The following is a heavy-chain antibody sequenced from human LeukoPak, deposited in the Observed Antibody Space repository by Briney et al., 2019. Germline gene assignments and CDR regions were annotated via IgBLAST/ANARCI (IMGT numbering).Heavy chain of an antibody. CDR3: ASSYCGGDCYQGPFDY. J-gene: IGHJ4*02. D-gene: IGHD2-21*02. Sequence: SETLSLTCAVYGGSFSGYYWSWIRQPPGKGLEWIGEINHSGSTNYNPSLKSRVTISVDTSKNQFSLKLSSVTAADTAVYYCASSYCGGDCYQGPFDYWGQGTLVTVSS. V-gene: IGHV4-34*01. CDR2: INHSGST. CDR1: GGSFSGYY.